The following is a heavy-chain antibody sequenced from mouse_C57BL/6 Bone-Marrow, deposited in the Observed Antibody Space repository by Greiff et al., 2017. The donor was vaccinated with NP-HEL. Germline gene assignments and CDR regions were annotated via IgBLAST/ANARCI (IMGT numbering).Heavy chain of an antibody. CDR1: GYTFTSYW. CDR2: IHPNSGST. D-gene: IGHD1-1*01. CDR3: ARDDHYGSIPLGD. Sequence: VQLQQPGAELVKPGASVKLSCKASGYTFTSYWMHWVKQRPGQGLEWIGMIHPNSGSTNYNEKFKSKATLTVDKSSSTAYMQLSSLTSEDSAVYYCARDDHYGSIPLGDWGEGTTLTVSS. V-gene: IGHV1-64*01. J-gene: IGHJ2*01.